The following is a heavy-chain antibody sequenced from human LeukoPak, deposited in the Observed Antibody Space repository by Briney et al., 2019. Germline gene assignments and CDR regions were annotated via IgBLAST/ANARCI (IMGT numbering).Heavy chain of an antibody. D-gene: IGHD2-15*01. CDR3: ARDCSGGSCYFAFDI. V-gene: IGHV4-39*07. CDR1: GGPVSSSSYY. CDR2: IYYAGDT. Sequence: KPSGTLSLTCTVSGGPVSSSSYYWGWVRQSPEKGLECIGTIYYAGDTYYNPSLTIRVTISVDTSKNQFSLKLSSVTAADTAVYYCARDCSGGSCYFAFDIWGQGTMVTVSS. J-gene: IGHJ3*02.